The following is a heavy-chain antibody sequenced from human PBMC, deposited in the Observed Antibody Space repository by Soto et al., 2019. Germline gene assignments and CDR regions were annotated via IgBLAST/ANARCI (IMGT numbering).Heavy chain of an antibody. J-gene: IGHJ4*02. CDR1: GYTFTSYA. Sequence: ASVKVSCKASGYTFTSYAMHWVRQAPGQRLEWMGWINAGNGNTKYSQKFQGRVTITRDTSKNQISLQLNSVTPEDTAVYYCVRLIGNSWLDYWGQGTLVTVSS. D-gene: IGHD6-13*01. CDR2: INAGNGNT. CDR3: VRLIGNSWLDY. V-gene: IGHV1-3*01.